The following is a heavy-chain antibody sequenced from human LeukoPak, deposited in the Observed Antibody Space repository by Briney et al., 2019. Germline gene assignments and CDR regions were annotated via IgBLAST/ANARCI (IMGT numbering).Heavy chain of an antibody. CDR3: AKTRDTVAQFFDY. D-gene: IGHD5-12*01. V-gene: IGHV5-51*01. CDR2: IYPGDSDT. Sequence: GESLKISCKGSGYTFSNSWIGWVRQMPGKGLEWMGMIYPGDSDTRYSPSFDGQVTISGDKSAACLQWNSLKASDTAMYYCAKTRDTVAQFFDYWGQGTLVTVSS. CDR1: GYTFSNSW. J-gene: IGHJ4*02.